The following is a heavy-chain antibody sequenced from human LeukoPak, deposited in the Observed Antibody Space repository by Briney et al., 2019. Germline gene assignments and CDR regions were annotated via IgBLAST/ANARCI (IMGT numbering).Heavy chain of an antibody. CDR1: GFTFSGSA. CDR2: IRSKANSYAT. Sequence: GGSLKLSCAASGFTFSGSAMHWVRQASGKGLEWVGRIRSKANSYATAYAASVKGRFTISRDDSKNTAYLQMNSLRAEDTAVYYCAKGPPGNMIVIGFDYWGQGTLVTVSS. J-gene: IGHJ4*02. V-gene: IGHV3-73*01. CDR3: AKGPPGNMIVIGFDY. D-gene: IGHD3-22*01.